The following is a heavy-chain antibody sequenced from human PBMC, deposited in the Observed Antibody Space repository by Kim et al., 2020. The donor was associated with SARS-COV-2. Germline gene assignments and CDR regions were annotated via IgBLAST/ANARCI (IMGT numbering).Heavy chain of an antibody. CDR2: VDNSGGT. J-gene: IGHJ4*02. D-gene: IGHD1-1*01. V-gene: IGHV4-61*01. CDR3: ARTTYPESRHWPYFDC. Sequence: SETLSLTCTVSGGSVGSDRYYWSWIRQPPGKGLEWIGYVDNSGGTNYTPSLESRVTISLDTSKNQFSLGLSSVTAADTAVYYCARTTYPESRHWPYFDCWGQGTLVTVSS. CDR1: GGSVGSDRYY.